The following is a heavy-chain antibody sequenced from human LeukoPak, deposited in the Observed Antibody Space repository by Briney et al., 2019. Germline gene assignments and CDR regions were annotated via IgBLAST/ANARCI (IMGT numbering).Heavy chain of an antibody. CDR3: AGCSGGSCYSRGKYGVDV. Sequence: PGGSLRLSCAASGFTFSTSWMSWVRQVPGKGLEWVANIKKDGSESYYVDSVKGRFTISRDNSKNTLYLQMNSLRADDTAVYYCAGCSGGSCYSRGKYGVDVWGQGTTVIVSS. V-gene: IGHV3-7*03. CDR1: GFTFSTSW. D-gene: IGHD2-15*01. J-gene: IGHJ6*02. CDR2: IKKDGSES.